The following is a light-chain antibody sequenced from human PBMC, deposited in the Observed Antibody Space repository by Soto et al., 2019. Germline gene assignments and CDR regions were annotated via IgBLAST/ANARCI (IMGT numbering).Light chain of an antibody. Sequence: EIVLTQSPATLSLPPGERATLSCRASQSISSYLAWYQQKPGQAPRLLIYDASNRATGIPARFSGSGSGTDFTLTISSLEPEDFAVYYCQVRTNWSIAFGRGTRLEIK. V-gene: IGKV3-11*01. CDR2: DAS. CDR3: QVRTNWSIA. CDR1: QSISSY. J-gene: IGKJ5*01.